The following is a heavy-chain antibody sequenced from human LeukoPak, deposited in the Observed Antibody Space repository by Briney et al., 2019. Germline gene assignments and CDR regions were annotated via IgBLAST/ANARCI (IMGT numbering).Heavy chain of an antibody. Sequence: GGSLRLSCAASGFTFSSYSMNWVRQAPGKGLEWVSLISGSTGSTYYADSVKGRFTISRDNSKKTLYLQVNSLRAEDTAVYFCAKELTTERTPGVDSWGQGTLVTVSS. CDR1: GFTFSSYS. D-gene: IGHD4-17*01. CDR2: ISGSTGST. CDR3: AKELTTERTPGVDS. J-gene: IGHJ4*02. V-gene: IGHV3-23*01.